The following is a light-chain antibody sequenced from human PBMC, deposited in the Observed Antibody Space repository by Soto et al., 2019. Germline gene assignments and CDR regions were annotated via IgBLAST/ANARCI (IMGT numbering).Light chain of an antibody. CDR3: QSYDSSLSGVV. V-gene: IGLV1-40*01. CDR2: GNS. CDR1: SSNIGAGYD. Sequence: QTVVPQPPSVSGAPGQRVTISCTGRSSNIGAGYDVHWYQQLPGTAPKLLIYGNSNRPSGVPDRFSGSKSGTSASLAITGLQAEDEADYYCQSYDSSLSGVVFGGGTKLTVL. J-gene: IGLJ2*01.